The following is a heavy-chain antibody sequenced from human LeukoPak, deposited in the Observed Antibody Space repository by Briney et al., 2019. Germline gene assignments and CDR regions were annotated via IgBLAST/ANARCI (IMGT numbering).Heavy chain of an antibody. J-gene: IGHJ4*02. Sequence: GGSLRLSCAASGFTFSSYWMSWVRQAPGKGLEWVANTKQDGSEKYYVDSVKGRFTISRDNAKNSLYLQMNSLRAEDTAVYYCARDSGSDYDFWSGYLVYYFDYWGQGTLVTVSS. CDR2: TKQDGSEK. D-gene: IGHD3-3*01. CDR3: ARDSGSDYDFWSGYLVYYFDY. CDR1: GFTFSSYW. V-gene: IGHV3-7*01.